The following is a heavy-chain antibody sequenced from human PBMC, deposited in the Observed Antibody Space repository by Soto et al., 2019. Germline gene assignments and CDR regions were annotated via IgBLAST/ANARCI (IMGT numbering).Heavy chain of an antibody. CDR1: GYTFTSYD. CDR2: MNPNSGNT. CDR3: ARQNRIAVAGTSGY. V-gene: IGHV1-8*01. Sequence: QVPLVQSGAEVKKPGASVKVSCKASGYTFTSYDINWVRQATGQGLEWMGWMNPNSGNTGYAQKFQGRVTMTRNTTISTAYMELSSLRSEDTAVYYCARQNRIAVAGTSGYWGQGTLVTVSS. J-gene: IGHJ4*02. D-gene: IGHD6-19*01.